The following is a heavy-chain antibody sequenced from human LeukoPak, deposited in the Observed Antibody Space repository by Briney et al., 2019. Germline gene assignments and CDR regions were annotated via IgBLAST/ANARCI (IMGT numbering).Heavy chain of an antibody. Sequence: GGPLRLSCAASGFTFSSYAMHWVRQAPGKGLEWVAVISYDGSNKYYADSVKGRFTISRDNSKNTLYLQMNSLRAEDTAVYYCARVVRDIVVVPYYYYGMDVWGQGTTVTVSS. CDR1: GFTFSSYA. CDR3: ARVVRDIVVVPYYYYGMDV. J-gene: IGHJ6*02. D-gene: IGHD2-2*01. CDR2: ISYDGSNK. V-gene: IGHV3-30-3*01.